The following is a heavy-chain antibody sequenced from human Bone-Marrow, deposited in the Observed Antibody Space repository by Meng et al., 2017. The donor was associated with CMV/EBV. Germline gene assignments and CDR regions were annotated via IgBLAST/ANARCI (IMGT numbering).Heavy chain of an antibody. CDR3: AKDLGTYYDFWSGFSFGDY. Sequence: FSTYGMHWVRQAPGKGLEWVAFIYSDGTNKYYVDSVKVRFTISRDNSKNTLYLQMNSLRAEDTAVYYCAKDLGTYYDFWSGFSFGDYWGQGTLVTVSS. V-gene: IGHV3-30*02. CDR1: FSTYG. CDR2: IYSDGTNK. J-gene: IGHJ4*02. D-gene: IGHD3-3*01.